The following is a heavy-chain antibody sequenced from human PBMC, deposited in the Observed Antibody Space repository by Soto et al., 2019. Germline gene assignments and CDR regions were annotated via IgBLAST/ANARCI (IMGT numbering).Heavy chain of an antibody. V-gene: IGHV3-23*01. CDR3: AKYRTGNTPDRVYYSYGMDV. J-gene: IGHJ6*02. D-gene: IGHD1-1*01. Sequence: GGSLRLSCAASGFTFGSYSMSWVRQAPGKGLEWVSAISASGAAIYYADSVKGRFTISRDRSKDTLYLEVNSLRVEDTAVYFCAKYRTGNTPDRVYYSYGMDVGGQGSTVTVSS. CDR1: GFTFGSYS. CDR2: ISASGAAI.